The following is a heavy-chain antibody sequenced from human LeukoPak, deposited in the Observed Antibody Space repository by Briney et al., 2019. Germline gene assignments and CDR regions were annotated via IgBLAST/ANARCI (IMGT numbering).Heavy chain of an antibody. CDR3: AREPVTGSVY. CDR2: ISSTGSYI. V-gene: IGHV3-21*01. D-gene: IGHD4-17*01. J-gene: IGHJ4*02. CDR1: GLTFGIYS. Sequence: GGSRRLSCAASGLTFGIYSMNGFRQAPGKGRDGVSSISSTGSYIYYADSVKGRFTISRDNAKNSLYLQMNSLRGEDTAVYYCAREPVTGSVYWGQGTLVTVSS.